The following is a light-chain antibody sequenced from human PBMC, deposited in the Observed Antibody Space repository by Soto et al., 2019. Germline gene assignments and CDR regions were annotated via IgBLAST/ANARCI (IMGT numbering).Light chain of an antibody. CDR1: QSVSSY. J-gene: IGKJ2*01. CDR2: DAS. CDR3: QQRSYWHTYT. Sequence: EIWLTQSPATLSLSPGERATLSCRASQSVSSYLAWYQQKPGQAPRLLIYDASSRATGIPASFSGSGFGTDFTLTISSLESEDSAVYYCQQRSYWHTYTFGQGTKVDIK. V-gene: IGKV3-11*01.